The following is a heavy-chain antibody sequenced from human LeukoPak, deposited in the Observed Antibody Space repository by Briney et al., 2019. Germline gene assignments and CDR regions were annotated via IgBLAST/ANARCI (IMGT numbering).Heavy chain of an antibody. CDR3: AKDSCSSTSCYFDY. J-gene: IGHJ4*02. V-gene: IGHV3-30*02. Sequence: GGSLRLSCAASGFTFSSYGMHWVRQAPGKGLEWVAFIRYDGSNKYYADSVKGRFTISRDNSKNTLYLQMNSLRAEDTAAYYCAKDSCSSTSCYFDYWGQGTLVTVSS. D-gene: IGHD2-2*01. CDR1: GFTFSSYG. CDR2: IRYDGSNK.